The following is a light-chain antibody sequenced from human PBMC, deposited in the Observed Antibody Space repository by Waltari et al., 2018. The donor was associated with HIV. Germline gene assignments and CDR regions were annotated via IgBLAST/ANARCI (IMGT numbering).Light chain of an antibody. V-gene: IGLV1-47*01. J-gene: IGLJ3*02. CDR2: RNN. Sequence: QSVLTQPPSASGTPGQRVTISCSGSSSNIGSKYVYWYQQLPGTAPKLLIHRNNRRPPGVPDRSSGSKSGTSASLAISVLRSEDEADYYCAAWDDSLSGFWVFGGGTKLTVL. CDR3: AAWDDSLSGFWV. CDR1: SSNIGSKY.